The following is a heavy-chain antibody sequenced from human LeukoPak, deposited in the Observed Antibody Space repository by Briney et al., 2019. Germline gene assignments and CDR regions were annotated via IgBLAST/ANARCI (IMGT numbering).Heavy chain of an antibody. V-gene: IGHV3-11*01. CDR2: ISSSGSTI. CDR1: VFTFSDYY. CDR3: ATGRVRYFDWLPPHDAFDI. Sequence: GGSLRLSCAASVFTFSDYYMSWIRQAPGKGLEWVSYISSSGSTIYYADSVKGRFTISRDNAKNSLFLQMNSLRAEDTAVYYCATGRVRYFDWLPPHDAFDIWGQGTMVTVSS. D-gene: IGHD3-9*01. J-gene: IGHJ3*02.